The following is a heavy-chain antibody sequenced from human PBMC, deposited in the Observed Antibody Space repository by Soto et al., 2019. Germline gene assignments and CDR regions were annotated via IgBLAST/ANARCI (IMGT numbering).Heavy chain of an antibody. D-gene: IGHD3-3*01. CDR2: IYYSGST. V-gene: IGHV4-59*01. J-gene: IGHJ5*02. CDR3: ARDLRFPSRRGFDP. CDR1: GGSISSYY. Sequence: ETLSLTCTVSGGSISSYYWSWIRQPPGKGLEWIGYIYYSGSTNYNPSLKSRVTISVDTSKNQFSLKLSSVTAADTAVYYCARDLRFPSRRGFDPWGQGTLVTVSS.